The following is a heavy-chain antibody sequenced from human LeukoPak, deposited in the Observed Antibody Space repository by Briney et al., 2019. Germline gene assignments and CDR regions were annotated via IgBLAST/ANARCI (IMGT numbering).Heavy chain of an antibody. Sequence: GRSLRLSCAASGFTFSNHVMHWVRQAPGKGLEWVAVVSYDGTVDYYADSVKGRFTISRDNSKNTLSLQMNSLRGEDTAVYYCAKESSTGSRYSFDLWGQGSLVTVSS. CDR2: VSYDGTVD. CDR1: GFTFSNHV. CDR3: AKESSTGSRYSFDL. J-gene: IGHJ4*02. V-gene: IGHV3-30*18. D-gene: IGHD1-1*01.